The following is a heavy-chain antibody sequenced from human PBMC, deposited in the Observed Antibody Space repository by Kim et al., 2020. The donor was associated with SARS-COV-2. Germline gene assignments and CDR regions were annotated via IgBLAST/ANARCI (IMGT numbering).Heavy chain of an antibody. CDR1: GYTFTSYG. J-gene: IGHJ5*02. CDR2: ISAYNGNT. D-gene: IGHD4-17*01. V-gene: IGHV1-18*01. CDR3: ARDWSTTTVTTLYNWFDP. Sequence: ASVKVSCKASGYTFTSYGISWVRQAPGQGLEWMGWISAYNGNTNYAQKLQGRVTMTTDTSTSTAYMELRSLRSDDTAVYYCARDWSTTTVTTLYNWFDPWGQGTLVTVSS.